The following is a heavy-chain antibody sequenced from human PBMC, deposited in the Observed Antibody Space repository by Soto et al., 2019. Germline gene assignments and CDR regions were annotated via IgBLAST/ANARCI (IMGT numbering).Heavy chain of an antibody. Sequence: EVQLVQSGAEVKKPGEPLRISCKGSGYSFTSHWIAWVRQMPGKGLEWMGIISPDDSDTRYSPSFQGQVTISADKSSSTAYLQWSSLKASDTAIYYCARLTYFFDSSGFYYDPWGQGTLVTVSS. CDR2: ISPDDSDT. CDR1: GYSFTSHW. CDR3: ARLTYFFDSSGFYYDP. D-gene: IGHD3-22*01. V-gene: IGHV5-51*03. J-gene: IGHJ5*02.